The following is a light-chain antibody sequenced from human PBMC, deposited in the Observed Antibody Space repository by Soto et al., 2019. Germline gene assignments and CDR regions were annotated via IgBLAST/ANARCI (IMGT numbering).Light chain of an antibody. CDR2: GAS. J-gene: IGKJ3*01. V-gene: IGKV3-20*01. Sequence: EIVLTQSPGTLSLSPGERATLSCRASQSVSSSYLAWYQQKPGQAPRLLIYGASSRATGIPDRFSGSGSGTDFTLTISRLESEDFAAYYCQLYSSSPRGGFNFGPGLKVDIK. CDR3: QLYSSSPRGGFN. CDR1: QSVSSSY.